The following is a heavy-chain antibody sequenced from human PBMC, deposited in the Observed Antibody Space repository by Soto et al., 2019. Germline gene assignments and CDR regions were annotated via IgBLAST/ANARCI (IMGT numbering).Heavy chain of an antibody. D-gene: IGHD3-10*01. Sequence: QVQLVESGGGGVQPGRSLRLSCATSGFTFSSFIMHWVRQAPGKGLEWVAVIYHDGLNKYYADSVKGRFTISRDNSKNTLYLQMNSLRVEDTAVYYCASRVRAVDYWGQGTLVTVSS. J-gene: IGHJ4*02. CDR2: IYHDGLNK. CDR3: ASRVRAVDY. V-gene: IGHV3-33*01. CDR1: GFTFSSFI.